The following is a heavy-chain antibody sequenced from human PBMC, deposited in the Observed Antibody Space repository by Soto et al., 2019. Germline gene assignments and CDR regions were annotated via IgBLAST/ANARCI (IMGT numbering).Heavy chain of an antibody. J-gene: IGHJ4*02. CDR1: GFTFSSYS. D-gene: IGHD5-18*01. Sequence: EVQLVESGGGLVKPGGSLRLSCAASGFTFSSYSMNWVRQAPGKGLEWVSSISSSSSYIYYADSVKGRFTISRDNAKNSLYLQINSLRAEDTAVYYCARARGYSYGWLDYWGQGTLVTVSS. CDR3: ARARGYSYGWLDY. CDR2: ISSSSSYI. V-gene: IGHV3-21*01.